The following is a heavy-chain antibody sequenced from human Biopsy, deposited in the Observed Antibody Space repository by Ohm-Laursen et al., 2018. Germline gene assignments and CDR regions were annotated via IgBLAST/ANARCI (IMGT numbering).Heavy chain of an antibody. D-gene: IGHD6-19*01. CDR3: ARVEAGAYDALDI. CDR2: IYYSGGT. V-gene: IGHV4-59*07. CDR1: GGSMTGYE. Sequence: SDTLSLTCSVSGGSMTGYEWSWIRLAPGKGLEWIGYIYYSGGTKYNPSLASRVTFSVDMSKSQFSLKLYSVTAADTAVDYCARVEAGAYDALDIWGQGALVAVSA. J-gene: IGHJ3*02.